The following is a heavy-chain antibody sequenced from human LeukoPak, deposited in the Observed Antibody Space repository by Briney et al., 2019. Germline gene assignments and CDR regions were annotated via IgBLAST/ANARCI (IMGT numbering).Heavy chain of an antibody. CDR3: VRVPDSTAYYKY. D-gene: IGHD6-25*01. V-gene: IGHV1-8*01. CDR1: GYTFTNYD. CDR2: IKPNTGDT. J-gene: IGHJ4*02. Sequence: ASAKVSCKTSGYTFTNYDINWVRQAPGQGLEWMAWIKPNTGDTGYAQKFQGGVTVTRNTSISTAYLELSSLRSEDTAVYYCVRVPDSTAYYKYWGQGTLVTVSS.